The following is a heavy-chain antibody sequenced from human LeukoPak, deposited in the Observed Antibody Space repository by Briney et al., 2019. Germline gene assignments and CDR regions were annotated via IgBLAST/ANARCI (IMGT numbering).Heavy chain of an antibody. CDR2: IYYSGST. CDR1: GGSLNGHY. J-gene: IGHJ3*02. Sequence: SETLSLTCAVYGGSLNGHYWSWIRQAPGKGLEWIGSIYYSGSTYYNPSLKSRVTISVDTSKNQFSLKLSSVTAADTAVYYCARETTTGAFDIWGQGTMVTVSS. CDR3: ARETTTGAFDI. V-gene: IGHV4-34*01. D-gene: IGHD4-17*01.